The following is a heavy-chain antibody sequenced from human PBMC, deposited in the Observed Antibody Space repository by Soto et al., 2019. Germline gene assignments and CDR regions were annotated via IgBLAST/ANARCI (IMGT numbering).Heavy chain of an antibody. J-gene: IGHJ5*01. CDR2: TTYSGST. CDR3: VRGAWFGELALDS. V-gene: IGHV4-30-4*01. Sequence: QVQLLQSGPGLVKPSQTLSLPCTVSGGPISSGDHQWHWIRQSPGKGLEWMGHTTYSGSTYSKPSLNGRCTMSVDTSKNQIFVRLTSVTAADTAVYYCVRGAWFGELALDSCGQGTLVTVSS. D-gene: IGHD3-10*01. CDR1: GGPISSGDHQ.